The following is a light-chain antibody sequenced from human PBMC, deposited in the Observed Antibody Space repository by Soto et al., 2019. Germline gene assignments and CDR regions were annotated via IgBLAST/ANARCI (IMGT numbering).Light chain of an antibody. Sequence: QSVLTQSPSASGTPGQRVTISCSGSSSNIGSNYVYWYQQLPGTAPKLLINSDSQRPSGVPDRFSASKSGTSASLAISGLQSEDEADYYCAAWDDSLNGPVFGGGTKVTVL. V-gene: IGLV1-44*01. CDR2: SDS. CDR3: AAWDDSLNGPV. J-gene: IGLJ3*02. CDR1: SSNIGSNY.